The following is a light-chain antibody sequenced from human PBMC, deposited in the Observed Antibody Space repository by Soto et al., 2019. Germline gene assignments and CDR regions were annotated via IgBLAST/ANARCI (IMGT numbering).Light chain of an antibody. J-gene: IGLJ3*02. CDR1: SSDVESDNV. CDR3: CSYAGSFTWV. Sequence: QSALTQPASVSGSPGQSITISCTGASSDVESDNVVSWYQQHPGKAPKLIIYEVTKRPSGISNRFSGSKSANTASLTISGLQAEDEADYYCCSYAGSFTWVFGGGTKLTVL. V-gene: IGLV2-23*02. CDR2: EVT.